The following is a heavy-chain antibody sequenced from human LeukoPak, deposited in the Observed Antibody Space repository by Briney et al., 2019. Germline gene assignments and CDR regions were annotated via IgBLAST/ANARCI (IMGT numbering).Heavy chain of an antibody. D-gene: IGHD6-13*01. Sequence: SETLSLTCTVSGGSIRSASYNWGWIRQPPGRGLEWIGSIHYTGSTYYNPSLKSRVTISIDTSKNQFSLKLSSVTAADTAVYFCARVTGSSWYYSYYMDVWGKGTTVTVSS. CDR1: GGSIRSASYN. CDR2: IHYTGST. J-gene: IGHJ6*03. V-gene: IGHV4-39*07. CDR3: ARVTGSSWYYSYYMDV.